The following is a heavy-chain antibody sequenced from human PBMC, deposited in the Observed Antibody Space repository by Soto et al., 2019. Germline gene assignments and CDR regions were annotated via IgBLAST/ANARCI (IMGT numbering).Heavy chain of an antibody. D-gene: IGHD2-2*01. CDR3: ARGYCTTTIVDPWFDP. CDR1: GYAFTSYW. Sequence: GESLKISCTGSGYAFTSYWIAWVRQMPGKGLEWMGIIYPGDSDTRYSPSFQGQVTISADKSITTAYLQWSSLKASDTAMYYWARGYCTTTIVDPWFDPWGQGTLVTVSS. J-gene: IGHJ5*02. CDR2: IYPGDSDT. V-gene: IGHV5-51*01.